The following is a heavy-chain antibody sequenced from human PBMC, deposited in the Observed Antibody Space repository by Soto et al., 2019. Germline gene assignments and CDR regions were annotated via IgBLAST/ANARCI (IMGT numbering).Heavy chain of an antibody. CDR3: ARDRDYYDSGRSYNIGSPSS. V-gene: IGHV3-30-3*01. Sequence: LRLSCTASGFTFNSYAMHWVRQAPGKGLEWVAVISYDGNKKYYADFVKGRFTISRDNSKNTLDLQVNSLRADDTAVYYCARDRDYYDSGRSYNIGSPSSWXQGALVTVSS. CDR2: ISYDGNKK. CDR1: GFTFNSYA. J-gene: IGHJ5*02. D-gene: IGHD3-10*01.